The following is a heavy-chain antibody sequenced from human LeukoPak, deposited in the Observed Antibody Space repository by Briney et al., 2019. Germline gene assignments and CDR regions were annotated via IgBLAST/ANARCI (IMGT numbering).Heavy chain of an antibody. CDR2: ISGSSRHK. D-gene: IGHD4-11*01. CDR3: ARANVYSNGAYYYYYGMDV. CDR1: GFTFSSYT. V-gene: IGHV3-21*01. Sequence: GGSLRLSCAASGFTFSSYTMNWVRQAPGKGLEWVSSISGSSRHKYYADSVKGRFTISRDNAKNSLYLQMNSLRAEDTAVYYCARANVYSNGAYYYYYGMDVWGQGTTVTVSS. J-gene: IGHJ6*02.